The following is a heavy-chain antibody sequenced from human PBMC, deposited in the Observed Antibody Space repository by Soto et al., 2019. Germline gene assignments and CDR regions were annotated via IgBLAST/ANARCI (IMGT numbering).Heavy chain of an antibody. CDR2: IIPIFGTA. D-gene: IGHD2-2*02. CDR1: GGTFSSYA. CDR3: AREYCSSTSCYNYYYYGMDV. Sequence: SVKVSCKASGGTFSSYAISWVRQAPGQGLEWMGGIIPIFGTANYAQKFQSRVTITADESTSTAYMELSSLRSEDTAVYYCAREYCSSTSCYNYYYYGMDVWGQGTTVTVSS. J-gene: IGHJ6*02. V-gene: IGHV1-69*13.